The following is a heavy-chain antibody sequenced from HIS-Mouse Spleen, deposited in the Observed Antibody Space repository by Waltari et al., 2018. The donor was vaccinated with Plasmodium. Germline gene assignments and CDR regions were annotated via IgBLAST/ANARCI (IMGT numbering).Heavy chain of an antibody. CDR1: GYTFTGYY. CDR3: ARVLGYKAAAGTFVEYFQH. V-gene: IGHV1-2*02. J-gene: IGHJ1*01. D-gene: IGHD6-13*01. Sequence: QVQLVQSGAEVKKPGASVKVSCKASGYTFTGYYMHWVRQAPGQGLGWMGWINPNSGGTNYAQKFKVRVTRTRDTAISTAYMELSRLRSDDTAVYYCARVLGYKAAAGTFVEYFQHWGQGTLVTVSS. CDR2: INPNSGGT.